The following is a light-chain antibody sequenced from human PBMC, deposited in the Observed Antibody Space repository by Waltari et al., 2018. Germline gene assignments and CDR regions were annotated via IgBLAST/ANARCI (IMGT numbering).Light chain of an antibody. V-gene: IGLV3-1*01. CDR1: KLGDKY. CDR2: QDT. Sequence: SYELTQPPSVSVSPGQTASITCSGDKLGDKYTFWYQQKQGQSPVFVIYQDTTRPSGIPERFSGSNSGNTATLTISGTQAMDEADYYCQAWDSSTCVFGTGTKVTVL. CDR3: QAWDSSTCV. J-gene: IGLJ1*01.